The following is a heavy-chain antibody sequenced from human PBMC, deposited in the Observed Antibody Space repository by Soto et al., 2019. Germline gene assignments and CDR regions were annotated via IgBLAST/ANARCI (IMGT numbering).Heavy chain of an antibody. V-gene: IGHV3-23*01. CDR3: AKPNLFCSSTSCYDS. Sequence: PGGSLRLSCAASGFTFSSYAMSWVRQAPGKGLEWVSVITGSGGSTYYADSVKGRFTISRDNSKNTLYLQMNSLRVEDTAVYYCAKPNLFCSSTSCYDSWGQGTLVTVSS. J-gene: IGHJ4*02. CDR2: ITGSGGST. CDR1: GFTFSSYA. D-gene: IGHD2-2*01.